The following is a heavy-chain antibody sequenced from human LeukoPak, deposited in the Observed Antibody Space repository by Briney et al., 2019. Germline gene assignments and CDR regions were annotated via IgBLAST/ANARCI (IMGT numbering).Heavy chain of an antibody. Sequence: ASVKVSCKASGYTFTSYGISWVRQAPGQGLEWMGWINPNSGGTNYAQKFQGRVTITRNTSISTAYMELSSLRSEDTAVYYCARGDSGDYSGYFDYWGQGTLVTVSS. V-gene: IGHV1-8*03. CDR2: INPNSGGT. J-gene: IGHJ4*02. CDR3: ARGDSGDYSGYFDY. D-gene: IGHD1-26*01. CDR1: GYTFTSYG.